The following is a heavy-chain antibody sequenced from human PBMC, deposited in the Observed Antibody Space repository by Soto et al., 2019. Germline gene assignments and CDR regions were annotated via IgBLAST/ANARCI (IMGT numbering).Heavy chain of an antibody. V-gene: IGHV4-31*03. CDR3: ARARKGMVRGVITPYYYYGMDV. Sequence: PSETLSLTCTVSGGSISSGGYYWSWIRQHPGKGLEWIGYIYYSGSTYYNPSLKSRVTISVDTSKNQFSLKLSSVTAADTAVYYCARARKGMVRGVITPYYYYGMDVWGQGTTVTVSS. CDR2: IYYSGST. J-gene: IGHJ6*02. CDR1: GGSISSGGYY. D-gene: IGHD3-10*01.